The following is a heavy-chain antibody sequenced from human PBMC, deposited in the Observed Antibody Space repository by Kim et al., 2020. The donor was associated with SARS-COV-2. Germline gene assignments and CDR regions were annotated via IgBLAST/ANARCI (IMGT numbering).Heavy chain of an antibody. D-gene: IGHD3-22*01. CDR3: ASQLRITMIVVVHYAFDI. CDR2: INPNSGGT. CDR1: GYTFTGYY. V-gene: IGHV1-2*02. Sequence: ASVKVSCKASGYTFTGYYMHWVRQAPGQGLVWMGWINPNSGGTNYAQKFQGRVTMTRDTSISTAYMELSRLRSDDTAVYYCASQLRITMIVVVHYAFDIWGQGTMVTVSS. J-gene: IGHJ3*02.